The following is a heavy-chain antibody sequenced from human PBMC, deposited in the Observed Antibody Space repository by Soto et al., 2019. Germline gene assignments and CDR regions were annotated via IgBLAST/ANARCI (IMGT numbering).Heavy chain of an antibody. V-gene: IGHV1-3*04. Sequence: QVQLVQSGAEVKKPGASVKVSCKASGITYTTYAIHWVRQAPGQGLEWMGWINTGNGNTRYSQRFQGRVTLTTDTSAITAYMDLSSLTSEDTAVYYCARAISGYVTWGQGTLITVSS. D-gene: IGHD5-12*01. CDR2: INTGNGNT. CDR1: GITYTTYA. J-gene: IGHJ5*02. CDR3: ARAISGYVT.